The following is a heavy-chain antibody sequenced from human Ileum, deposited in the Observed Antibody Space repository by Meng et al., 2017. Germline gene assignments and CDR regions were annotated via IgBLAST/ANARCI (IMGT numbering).Heavy chain of an antibody. CDR1: GGSISSSNW. CDR3: ARYILRWGYYFDY. Sequence: VTLRELGPGLVRPPATLSLPCRVSGGSISSSNWWSWVRQPPGKGLEWIGEIYHSGSTNYNPSLKSRVTISVDKSKNQFSLKLSSVTAADTAVYYCARYILRWGYYFDYWGQGTLVTVSS. D-gene: IGHD4-23*01. J-gene: IGHJ4*02. V-gene: IGHV4-4*03. CDR2: IYHSGST.